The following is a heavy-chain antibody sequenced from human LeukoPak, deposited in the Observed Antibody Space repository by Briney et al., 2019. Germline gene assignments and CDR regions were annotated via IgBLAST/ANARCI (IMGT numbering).Heavy chain of an antibody. Sequence: GASVKVSCKASGYTFTSYDINWVRQATGQGLEWMGWMNPNSGNTGYAQKFQGRVTMTRNTSISTAYMELSSLRSEDTAVYYCARGYGLYYYGSGSLGYWGQGTLVTASS. CDR1: GYTFTSYD. J-gene: IGHJ4*02. D-gene: IGHD3-10*01. CDR2: MNPNSGNT. V-gene: IGHV1-8*01. CDR3: ARGYGLYYYGSGSLGY.